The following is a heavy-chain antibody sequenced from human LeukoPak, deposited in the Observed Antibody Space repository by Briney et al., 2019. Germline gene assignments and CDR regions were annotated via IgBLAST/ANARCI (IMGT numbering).Heavy chain of an antibody. J-gene: IGHJ4*02. CDR1: GYTFTGYY. D-gene: IGHD3-10*01. V-gene: IGHV1-2*02. CDR2: INPNSGGT. Sequence: ASVKVSCKASGYTFTGYYMHWVRQAPGQGLEWMGWINPNSGGTNYAQKFQGRVTMTRDTSISTAYMELSRPRSDDTAVYYCARDAPFGSGSSDFDYWGQGTLVTVSS. CDR3: ARDAPFGSGSSDFDY.